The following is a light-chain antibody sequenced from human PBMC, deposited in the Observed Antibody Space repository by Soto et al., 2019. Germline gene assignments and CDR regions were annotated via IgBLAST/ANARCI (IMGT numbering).Light chain of an antibody. CDR3: SSFTNSVTYV. V-gene: IGLV2-14*01. CDR1: SSDVGGHNS. CDR2: DVS. J-gene: IGLJ1*01. Sequence: QSALTQPASVSGSPGQSITISCTGTSSDVGGHNSVPWYRQDPGKAPKLMIYDVSNRPSGVSDRFSGSKSGNTASLTISGLQIEDEADYYCSSFTNSVTYVFGTGTKVTVL.